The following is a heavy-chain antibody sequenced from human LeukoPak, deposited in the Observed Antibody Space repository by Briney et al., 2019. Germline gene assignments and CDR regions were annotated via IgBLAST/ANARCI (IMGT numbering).Heavy chain of an antibody. D-gene: IGHD3-16*02. CDR1: GFTFTNYG. J-gene: IGHJ4*02. CDR3: AKDQLRLGELSPLDY. V-gene: IGHV3-30*18. Sequence: GGSLRLSCAASGFTFTNYGMHWVRQAPGKGLEWVALITYDGYYKYYSDSVKGRFTISRDNSKNTLYLQMNSLRGEDTAAYYCAKDQLRLGELSPLDYWGQGTLVTVSS. CDR2: ITYDGYYK.